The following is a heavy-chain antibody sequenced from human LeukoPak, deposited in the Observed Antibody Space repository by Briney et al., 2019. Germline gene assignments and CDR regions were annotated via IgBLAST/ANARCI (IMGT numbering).Heavy chain of an antibody. D-gene: IGHD6-19*01. Sequence: ASVKVSCKASGYTFTGYYMHWVRQAPGQGLEWMGWINPNSGGTNYAQKFQGRVTMTRDTSISTAYMELSRLRSDDTAVYYCARESSGSSGWADYWGQGTLVTVSS. CDR1: GYTFTGYY. V-gene: IGHV1-2*02. CDR3: ARESSGSSGWADY. J-gene: IGHJ4*02. CDR2: INPNSGGT.